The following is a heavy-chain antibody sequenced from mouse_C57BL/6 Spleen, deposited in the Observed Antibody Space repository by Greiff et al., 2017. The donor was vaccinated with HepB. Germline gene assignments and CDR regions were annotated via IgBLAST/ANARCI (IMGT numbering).Heavy chain of an antibody. Sequence: ESGAELARPGASVKLSCKASGYTFTSYGISWVKQSTGQGLEWIGEIYPRSGNTYYNEKFKGKATLTADKSSSTAYMELRSLTSEDSAVYFCATTVVEDWYFDVWGTGTTVTVSS. CDR3: ATTVVEDWYFDV. V-gene: IGHV1-81*01. D-gene: IGHD1-1*01. J-gene: IGHJ1*03. CDR1: GYTFTSYG. CDR2: IYPRSGNT.